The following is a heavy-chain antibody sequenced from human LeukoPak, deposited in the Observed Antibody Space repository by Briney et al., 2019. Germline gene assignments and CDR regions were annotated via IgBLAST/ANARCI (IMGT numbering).Heavy chain of an antibody. CDR1: GNYW. Sequence: PGGSLRLSCAASGNYWMHWVRQAPGKGLVWVSHINSDGSWTSYADSVKGRFTISKDNAKNTVYLQMNNLRAEDTAVYYCVSFYEAYWGRGTLXXVSS. D-gene: IGHD2/OR15-2a*01. J-gene: IGHJ4*02. V-gene: IGHV3-74*01. CDR2: INSDGSWT. CDR3: VSFYEAY.